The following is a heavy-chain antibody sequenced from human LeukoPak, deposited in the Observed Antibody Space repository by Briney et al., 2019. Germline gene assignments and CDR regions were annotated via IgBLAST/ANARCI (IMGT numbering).Heavy chain of an antibody. CDR2: INPDGSEK. J-gene: IGHJ4*02. Sequence: GGSLRLSCVASGFTFSSYAMSWVRQAPGRGLEWVGNINPDGSEKFYVDSVRGRFTISRDNAKSSLYLQMNSLRAEDTAIYYCAKGREWLVRSFDYWGQGTLVTVSS. CDR1: GFTFSSYA. CDR3: AKGREWLVRSFDY. V-gene: IGHV3-7*03. D-gene: IGHD6-19*01.